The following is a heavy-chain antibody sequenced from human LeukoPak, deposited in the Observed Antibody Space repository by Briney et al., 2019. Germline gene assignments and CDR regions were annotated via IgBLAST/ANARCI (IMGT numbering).Heavy chain of an antibody. CDR2: IYYSGST. Sequence: SETLSLTCTVSGGSISSGGYYWSWIRQHPGKGPEWIGYIYYSGSTYYNPSLKSRVTISVDTSKNQFSLKLSSVTAADTAVYYCARSDSYYDSSAWDPWGQGTLVTASS. CDR1: GGSISSGGYY. D-gene: IGHD3-22*01. J-gene: IGHJ5*02. CDR3: ARSDSYYDSSAWDP. V-gene: IGHV4-31*03.